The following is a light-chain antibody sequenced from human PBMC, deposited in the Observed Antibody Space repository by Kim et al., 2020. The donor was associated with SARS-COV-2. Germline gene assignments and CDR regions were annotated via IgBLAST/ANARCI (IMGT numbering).Light chain of an antibody. J-gene: IGKJ4*01. Sequence: DIVMTQSPDSLAVSLGERATINCKSSRSVLYRSNSRSYLAWYQQRPGQPPKRLFYWASARDSGVPDRFSGSGSGTDFTLTISSLQAEDVAVYYCQQYYSIPLTFGGGTKVDIK. CDR3: QQYYSIPLT. CDR1: RSVLYRSNSRSY. V-gene: IGKV4-1*01. CDR2: WAS.